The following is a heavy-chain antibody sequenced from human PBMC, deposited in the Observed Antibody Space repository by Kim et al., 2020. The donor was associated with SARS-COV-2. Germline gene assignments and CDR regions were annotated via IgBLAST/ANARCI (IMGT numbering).Heavy chain of an antibody. CDR3: AREGSIVAMTSWLT. D-gene: IGHD5-12*01. V-gene: IGHV3-11*01. J-gene: IGHJ5*02. Sequence: GGSLRLSCAASGFTFSDYYMSWIRQAPGKGLEWVSYISSSGSTIYYADSVKGRFTISRDNAKNSLYLQMNSLRAEDTAVYYCAREGSIVAMTSWLTWGQGTLVTVSS. CDR2: ISSSGSTI. CDR1: GFTFSDYY.